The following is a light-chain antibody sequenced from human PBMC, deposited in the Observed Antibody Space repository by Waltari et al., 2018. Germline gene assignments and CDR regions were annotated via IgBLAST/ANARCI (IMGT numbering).Light chain of an antibody. Sequence: DIVMTQSPDSLAVSLGERAIITCKSRQSLLSNFNNKNYLSCDQQKQGQPPILLIYWASTRQSGVPDLFSGIGSETNFTLTISSLQPEDLSAYYCHQCYSTPLSFGGVTKVEI. J-gene: IGKJ4*01. V-gene: IGKV4-1*01. CDR1: QSLLSNFNNKNY. CDR2: WAS. CDR3: HQCYSTPLS.